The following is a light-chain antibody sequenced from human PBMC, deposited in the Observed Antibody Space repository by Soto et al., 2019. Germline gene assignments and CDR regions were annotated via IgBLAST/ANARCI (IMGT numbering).Light chain of an antibody. CDR1: QSISSY. Sequence: DIHITPTPPSLFASLGDRGANACRASQSISSYLNWYQQKPGKAPKLLIYAASSLQSGVPSRFSGSGSGTDFTLTISSLQPEDFATYYCQQSYSTPRTFGQGTKVDIK. J-gene: IGKJ1*01. CDR3: QQSYSTPRT. CDR2: AAS. V-gene: IGKV1-39*01.